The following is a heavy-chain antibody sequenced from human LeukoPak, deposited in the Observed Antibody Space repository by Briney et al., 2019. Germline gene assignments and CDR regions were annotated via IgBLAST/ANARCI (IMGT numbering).Heavy chain of an antibody. Sequence: GGSLRLSCAASGFTFSTYWMHWVRQAPGKGLVWVARSRPEGTTTAYADSVKGRFTISRDNAKNTLFLQMNSLSAEHTAVYYCARDLDWILFDYWGQGTLVTVSS. V-gene: IGHV3-74*03. CDR3: ARDLDWILFDY. CDR2: SRPEGTTT. CDR1: GFTFSTYW. D-gene: IGHD3-9*01. J-gene: IGHJ4*02.